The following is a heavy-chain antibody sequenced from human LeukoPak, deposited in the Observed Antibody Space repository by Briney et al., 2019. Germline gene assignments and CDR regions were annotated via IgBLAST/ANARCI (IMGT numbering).Heavy chain of an antibody. CDR1: GYTFTSYY. Sequence: VASVKVSCKGAGYTFTSYYMHWVRQPPGQGLEWMGIINPSGGSTSYAQKFQGRVTMTRDTSTSTVYMELSSLRSEDTAVYYCARDGDYETPYYYYCMDVWGKGTTVTVSS. CDR2: INPSGGST. D-gene: IGHD4-17*01. V-gene: IGHV1-46*01. CDR3: ARDGDYETPYYYYCMDV. J-gene: IGHJ6*03.